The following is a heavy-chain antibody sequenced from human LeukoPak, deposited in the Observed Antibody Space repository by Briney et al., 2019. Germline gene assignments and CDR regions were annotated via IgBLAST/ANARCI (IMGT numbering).Heavy chain of an antibody. Sequence: GASVKVSCKASGYTFTGYYMHWVRQAPGQGLEWMGWINPNSGGTNYAQKFQGRVTMTRDTSISTAYMELSRLRSGDTAVYYCARDNQLFLDYYYYYYMDVWGKGTTVTVSS. V-gene: IGHV1-2*02. CDR2: INPNSGGT. CDR1: GYTFTGYY. J-gene: IGHJ6*03. D-gene: IGHD2-2*01. CDR3: ARDNQLFLDYYYYYYMDV.